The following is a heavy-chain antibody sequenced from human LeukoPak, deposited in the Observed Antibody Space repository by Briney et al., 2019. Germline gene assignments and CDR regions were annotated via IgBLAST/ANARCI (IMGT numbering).Heavy chain of an antibody. Sequence: GGSLRLSCAASGFTFDDYGMSWVRQAPGKGLEWVSGINWNGDSTGYADSVKGRFTISRDNAKNSLYLQMNSLRAEDTALYYCARGLITVVPAASIGYWGQGTLVTVSS. CDR1: GFTFDDYG. J-gene: IGHJ4*02. CDR3: ARGLITVVPAASIGY. V-gene: IGHV3-20*04. D-gene: IGHD2-2*01. CDR2: INWNGDST.